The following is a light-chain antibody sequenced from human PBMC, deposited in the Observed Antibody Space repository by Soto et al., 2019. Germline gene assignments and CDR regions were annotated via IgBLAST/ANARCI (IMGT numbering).Light chain of an antibody. Sequence: QSALTQPASVSGSPGQSIAISCTGSSSDIGIYKYVSWYQQHPGKVPKLIIYEVTNRPSGVSNRFSGSKSGNTASLTISGLQAEYEADYYCSSYTTSSTRVFGPGTKVTVL. CDR3: SSYTTSSTRV. CDR1: SSDIGIYKY. V-gene: IGLV2-14*01. CDR2: EVT. J-gene: IGLJ1*01.